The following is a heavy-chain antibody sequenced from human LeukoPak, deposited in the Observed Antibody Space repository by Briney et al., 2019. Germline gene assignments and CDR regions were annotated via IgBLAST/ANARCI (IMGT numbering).Heavy chain of an antibody. CDR3: ARDSVGDYYYYYMDV. D-gene: IGHD3-16*01. J-gene: IGHJ6*03. CDR2: INSDGSST. CDR1: GFTFSSYW. V-gene: IGHV3-74*01. Sequence: GGSLRLSCAASGFTFSSYWMHWVRQAPGKGLVWVSRINSDGSSTSYADSVEGLFTISRDNAKNTLYLQMNSLRAEDTAVYYCARDSVGDYYYYYMDVWGKGTTVTVSS.